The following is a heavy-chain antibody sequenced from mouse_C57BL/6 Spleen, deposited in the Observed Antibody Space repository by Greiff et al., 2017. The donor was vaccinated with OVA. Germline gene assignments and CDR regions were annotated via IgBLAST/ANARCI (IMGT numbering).Heavy chain of an antibody. J-gene: IGHJ2*01. CDR3: ARGNYGSFYYFDY. Sequence: VQLQQPGAELVKPGASVKLSCKASGYTFTSYWMHWVKQRPGQGLEWIGMIHPNSGSTNYNEKFKSKATLTVDKSSSTAYMQLSSLTSEDSAVYYCARGNYGSFYYFDYWGQGTTLTVSS. V-gene: IGHV1-64*01. D-gene: IGHD1-1*01. CDR2: IHPNSGST. CDR1: GYTFTSYW.